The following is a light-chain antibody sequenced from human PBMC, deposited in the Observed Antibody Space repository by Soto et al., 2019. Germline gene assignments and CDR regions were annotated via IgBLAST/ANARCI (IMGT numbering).Light chain of an antibody. J-gene: IGKJ1*01. V-gene: IGKV1-5*03. CDR1: QSISSW. Sequence: DIQMTQSPSTLSASVGDRVTITCRASQSISSWLAWYQQKPGKAPKLLIYKASSVESGVPSRFSGSVSGTEFTLTISRLQPDDFATYYCQQYNSYSGTFGQGTKVEIK. CDR3: QQYNSYSGT. CDR2: KAS.